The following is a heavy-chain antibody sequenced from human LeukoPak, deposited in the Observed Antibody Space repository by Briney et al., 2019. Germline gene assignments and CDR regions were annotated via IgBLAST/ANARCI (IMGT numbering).Heavy chain of an antibody. J-gene: IGHJ4*02. D-gene: IGHD3-22*01. CDR3: ARDSETQLYYYDSSGYCDY. Sequence: ASVKVSCKASGYTFTSYYMHWVRQAPGQGLEWMGIINPSGGSTSYAQKFQGRVTMARDTSMSTVYMELSSLRSEDTAVYYCARDSETQLYYYDSSGYCDYWGQGTLVTVSS. CDR2: INPSGGST. CDR1: GYTFTSYY. V-gene: IGHV1-46*01.